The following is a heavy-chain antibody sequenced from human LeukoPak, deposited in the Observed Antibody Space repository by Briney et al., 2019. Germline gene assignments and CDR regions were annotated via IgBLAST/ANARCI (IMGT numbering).Heavy chain of an antibody. D-gene: IGHD4-17*01. CDR1: GFTFRSYG. Sequence: GGSLRLSCAASGFTFRSYGMHWVRQAPGKGLEWVAFIRYDGSNKYYADSVKGRFTISRDNSKNTLYLQTNSLRAEDTAVCYCAKAVSLTAWGYGDYISGETYFDYWGQGTLVTVSS. J-gene: IGHJ4*02. CDR3: AKAVSLTAWGYGDYISGETYFDY. V-gene: IGHV3-30*02. CDR2: IRYDGSNK.